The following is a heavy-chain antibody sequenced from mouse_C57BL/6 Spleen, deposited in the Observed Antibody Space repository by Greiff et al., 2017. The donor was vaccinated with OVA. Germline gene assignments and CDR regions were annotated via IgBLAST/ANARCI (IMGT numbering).Heavy chain of an antibody. D-gene: IGHD2-1*01. V-gene: IGHV1-52*01. Sequence: QVQLKQPGAELVRPGSSVKLSCKASGYTFTSYWMHWVKQRPIQGLEWIGNIDPSDSETHYNQKFKDKATLTVDKSSSTAYMQLSSLTSEDSAVYYCARRGNYHYFDYWGQGTTLTVSS. J-gene: IGHJ2*01. CDR2: IDPSDSET. CDR1: GYTFTSYW. CDR3: ARRGNYHYFDY.